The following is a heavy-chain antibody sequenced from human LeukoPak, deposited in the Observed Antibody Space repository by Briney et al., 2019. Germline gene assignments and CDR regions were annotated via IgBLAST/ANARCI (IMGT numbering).Heavy chain of an antibody. D-gene: IGHD3-16*02. V-gene: IGHV3-30*02. CDR3: AKGVSFVDY. Sequence: GGSLRLSCAASGFTFSSYGMHWVRQAPGKGLEWVAFIRYDGSNKYYADSVKGRFTISRDNSKNTLYLQTNSLRAEDTAVYYCAKGVSFVDYWGQGTLVTVSS. J-gene: IGHJ4*02. CDR2: IRYDGSNK. CDR1: GFTFSSYG.